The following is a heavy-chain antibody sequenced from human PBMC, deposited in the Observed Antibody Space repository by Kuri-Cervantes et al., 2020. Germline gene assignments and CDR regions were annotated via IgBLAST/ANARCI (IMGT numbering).Heavy chain of an antibody. Sequence: GGSLRLSCAASGFMFSSYAMSWVRQAPGMGLEWVSAISGSGGSTYYADSVKGRFTISRDNSKNTLYLQMNSLRAEDTAVYYCAKWIAAADFDYWGQGTLVTVSS. V-gene: IGHV3-23*01. CDR3: AKWIAAADFDY. J-gene: IGHJ4*02. CDR2: ISGSGGST. D-gene: IGHD6-13*01. CDR1: GFMFSSYA.